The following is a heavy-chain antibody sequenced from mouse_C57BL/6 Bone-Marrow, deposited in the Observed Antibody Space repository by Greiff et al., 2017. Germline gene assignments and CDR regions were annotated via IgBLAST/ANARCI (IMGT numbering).Heavy chain of an antibody. CDR3: AGYRVFFAY. CDR2: IRLKSGNYAT. Sequence: EVKVVESGGGLVQPGGSMKLSCAASGFTFSNYWMNWVRQSPEKGLEWVAQIRLKSGNYATPYAESVKGRFTISIDDSKSSVYLQMNNLRAEDTGIYYCAGYRVFFAYWGQGTLVTVSA. J-gene: IGHJ3*01. CDR1: GFTFSNYW. V-gene: IGHV6-3*01.